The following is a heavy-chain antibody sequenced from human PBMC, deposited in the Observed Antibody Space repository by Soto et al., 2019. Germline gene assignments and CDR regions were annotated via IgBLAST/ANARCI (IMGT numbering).Heavy chain of an antibody. Sequence: GGSLRLSCAASGFTFNTHPLYWVRQAPGKGLEWVAFISYDGTNKFYADSVKGRFTISRDTSKSTLYLQMYSLRDDDTAVYYCARGGEGWYFDYWGRGTPVTVSS. CDR2: ISYDGTNK. D-gene: IGHD3-10*01. CDR1: GFTFNTHP. V-gene: IGHV3-30-3*01. CDR3: ARGGEGWYFDY. J-gene: IGHJ4*02.